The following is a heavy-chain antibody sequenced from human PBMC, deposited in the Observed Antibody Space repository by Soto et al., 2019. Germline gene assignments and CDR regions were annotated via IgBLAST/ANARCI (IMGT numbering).Heavy chain of an antibody. V-gene: IGHV6-1*01. J-gene: IGHJ4*02. CDR1: GDSVSSNSAA. CDR2: TYYRSKWYN. CDR3: ASGSWSGYAYFDY. D-gene: IGHD3-3*01. Sequence: QVQLQQSGPGLVKPSQTLSLTCAISGDSVSSNSAAWNWIRQSPSRGLEWLGRTYYRSKWYNDYAVSVKSLITSSPDTSKHHFSLQLNSVTPEDTAVYYCASGSWSGYAYFDYWGQGTLVTVSS.